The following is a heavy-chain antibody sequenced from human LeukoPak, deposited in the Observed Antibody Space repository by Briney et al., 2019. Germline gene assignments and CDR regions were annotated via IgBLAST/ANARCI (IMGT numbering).Heavy chain of an antibody. Sequence: SVKVSCKASGGTFSSYAISWVRQAPGQGLEWMGGIIPIFGTANYAQKFQGRVTITADESTSTAYMELSSLRSEDTAVYYCAGEGAVAGNLDYWGQGTLVTVSS. CDR2: IIPIFGTA. CDR1: GGTFSSYA. J-gene: IGHJ4*02. CDR3: AGEGAVAGNLDY. V-gene: IGHV1-69*01. D-gene: IGHD6-19*01.